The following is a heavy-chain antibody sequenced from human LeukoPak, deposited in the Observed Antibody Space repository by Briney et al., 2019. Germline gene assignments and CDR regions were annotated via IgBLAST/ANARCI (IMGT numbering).Heavy chain of an antibody. J-gene: IGHJ6*02. CDR1: GDSINNYY. V-gene: IGHV4-59*08. CDR3: ARQKWDRLTYYYYGMDV. CDR2: ISYSGTP. D-gene: IGHD1-26*01. Sequence: KPSETLSLTCTVSGDSINNYYWSWIRQPPGKGLEWIGYISYSGTPDYNPSLKSRVTISLDTSRNQFSLQLSSVTAADTAVYYCARQKWDRLTYYYYGMDVWGQGTTVTVSS.